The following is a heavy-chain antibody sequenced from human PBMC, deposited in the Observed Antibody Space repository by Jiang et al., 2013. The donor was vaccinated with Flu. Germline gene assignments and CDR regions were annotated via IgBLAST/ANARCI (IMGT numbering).Heavy chain of an antibody. CDR3: ARGAKLERTLGYYYYYGMDV. V-gene: IGHV7-4-1*01. Sequence: QSGSELKKPGASVKVSCKASGYTFTSYAMNWVRQAPGQGLEWMGWINTNTGNPTYAQGFTGRFVFSLDTSVSTAYLQICSLKAEDTAVYYCARGAKLERTLGYYYYYGMDVWGQGTTVTVSS. J-gene: IGHJ6*02. CDR2: INTNTGNP. CDR1: GYTFTSYA. D-gene: IGHD1-1*01.